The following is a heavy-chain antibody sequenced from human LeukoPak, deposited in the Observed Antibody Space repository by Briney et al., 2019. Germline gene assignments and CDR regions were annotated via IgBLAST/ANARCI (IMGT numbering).Heavy chain of an antibody. CDR2: SDPEDGET. CDR3: ARVALVVPAPKGLDP. CDR1: GYTLTELS. Sequence: ASVKVSCKVSGYTLTELSMHWVRQAPGKGLEWMGGSDPEDGETIYAQKFQGRVTMTEDTSTDTAYMELSSLRSEDTAVYYCARVALVVPAPKGLDPWGQGTLVTVSS. J-gene: IGHJ5*02. D-gene: IGHD2-2*01. V-gene: IGHV1-24*01.